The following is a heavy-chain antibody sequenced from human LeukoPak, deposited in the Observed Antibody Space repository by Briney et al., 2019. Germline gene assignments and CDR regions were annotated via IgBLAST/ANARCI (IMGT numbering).Heavy chain of an antibody. CDR2: IYYSGST. D-gene: IGHD3-22*01. CDR3: ASSLRYVIVVVISEAFDI. CDR1: GGSISSGSYY. Sequence: SETLSLTCTVSGGSISSGSYYWGWIRQPPGKGLEWIGSIYYSGSTYYNPSLKSRVTISVDTSKNQFSLKLSSVTAADTAVYYCASSLRYVIVVVISEAFDIWGQGTMVTVSS. V-gene: IGHV4-39*01. J-gene: IGHJ3*02.